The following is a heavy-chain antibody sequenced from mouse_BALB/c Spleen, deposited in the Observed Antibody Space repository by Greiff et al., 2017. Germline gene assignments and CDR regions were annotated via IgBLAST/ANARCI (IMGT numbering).Heavy chain of an antibody. J-gene: IGHJ3*01. CDR3: ARGYRYDWFAY. Sequence: DVMLVESGGGLVKPGGSLKLSCAASGFTFSSYAMSWVRQTPEKRLEWVASISSGGSTYYPDSVKGRFTISRDNARNILYLQMSSLRSEDTAMYYCARGYRYDWFAYWGQGTLVTVSA. CDR2: ISSGGST. D-gene: IGHD2-14*01. CDR1: GFTFSSYA. V-gene: IGHV5-6-5*01.